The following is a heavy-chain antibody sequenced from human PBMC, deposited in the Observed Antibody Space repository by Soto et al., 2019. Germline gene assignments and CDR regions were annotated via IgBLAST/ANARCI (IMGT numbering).Heavy chain of an antibody. CDR3: ARVSYSSYPRYYYYGMDV. CDR1: AGSITNYD. J-gene: IGHJ6*02. CDR2: IHHTGNS. Sequence: SETLSLTCTVSAGSITNYDWNWIRQPPEKGLEWIGFIHHTGNSMSNPSLRSRLTMSVDTTEGQISLNLRAVTAADTAVYYCARVSYSSYPRYYYYGMDVWGQGTTVTVSS. D-gene: IGHD6-6*01. V-gene: IGHV4-59*01.